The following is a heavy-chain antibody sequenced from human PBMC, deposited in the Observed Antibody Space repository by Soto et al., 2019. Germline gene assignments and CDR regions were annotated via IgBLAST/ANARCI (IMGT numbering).Heavy chain of an antibody. CDR2: INAGNGNT. CDR1: GYTFTSYA. J-gene: IGHJ4*02. D-gene: IGHD2-15*01. Sequence: GASVKVSCKASGYTFTSYAMHWVRQAPGQRLDWMGWINAGNGNTKYSQKFQGRVTITRDTSASTAYMELSSLRSEDTAVYYCAREVRYCSGGSCAGYYFDYWGQGTLVTVSS. CDR3: AREVRYCSGGSCAGYYFDY. V-gene: IGHV1-3*01.